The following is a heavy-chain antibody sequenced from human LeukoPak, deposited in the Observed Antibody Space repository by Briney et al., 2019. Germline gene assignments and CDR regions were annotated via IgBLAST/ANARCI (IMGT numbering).Heavy chain of an antibody. CDR2: NYPGDSDT. Sequence: GESLKTSCKGSGYSFTSYWIGWVRQMPGKGLEWMGINYPGDSDTRYSPSFQGQVTISADKSISTAYLQWSSLKASDTAMYYCVRHRSNDFWSAPDYYYGMDGWGQGTTVTVSS. CDR1: GYSFTSYW. CDR3: VRHRSNDFWSAPDYYYGMDG. J-gene: IGHJ6*02. D-gene: IGHD3-3*01. V-gene: IGHV5-51*01.